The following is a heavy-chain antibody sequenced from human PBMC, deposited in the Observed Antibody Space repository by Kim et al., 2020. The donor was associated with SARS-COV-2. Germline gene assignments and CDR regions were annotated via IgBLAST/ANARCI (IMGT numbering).Heavy chain of an antibody. D-gene: IGHD4-17*01. V-gene: IGHV3-15*01. CDR1: GFTFSNAW. J-gene: IGHJ4*02. CDR2: IKSKTDGGTT. CDR3: TTALGDYDPYYFDY. Sequence: GGSLRLSCAASGFTFSNAWMSWVRQAPGKGLEWVGRIKSKTDGGTTDYAAPVKGRFTISRDDSKNTLYLQMNSLKTEDTAVYYCTTALGDYDPYYFDYWGQGALVTVSS.